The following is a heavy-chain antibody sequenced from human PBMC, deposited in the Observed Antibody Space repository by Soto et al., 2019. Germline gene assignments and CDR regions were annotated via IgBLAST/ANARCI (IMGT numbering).Heavy chain of an antibody. Sequence: PGRSLRLSCAASGFTFDDYGMSWVRQAPGKGLEWVSGINWNGGSTGYADSVKGRFTISRDNAKNSLYLQMNSLRAEDTALYYCARLYSSGWYGPGRYWGQGTLVTVSS. CDR2: INWNGGST. D-gene: IGHD6-19*01. J-gene: IGHJ4*02. CDR1: GFTFDDYG. V-gene: IGHV3-20*04. CDR3: ARLYSSGWYGPGRY.